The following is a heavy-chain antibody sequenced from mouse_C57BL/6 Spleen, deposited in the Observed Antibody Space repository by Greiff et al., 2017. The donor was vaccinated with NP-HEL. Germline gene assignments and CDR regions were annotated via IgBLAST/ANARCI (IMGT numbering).Heavy chain of an antibody. CDR2: ISSGGDYI. D-gene: IGHD3-2*02. CDR3: TRGGDSTGYEFAY. J-gene: IGHJ3*01. CDR1: GFTFSSYA. Sequence: EVKLVESGEGLVKPGGSLKLSCAASGFTFSSYAMSWVRQTPEKRLEWVAYISSGGDYIYYADTVKGRFTLSIDNARNTRYLQMSSLKSEDTAMYYCTRGGDSTGYEFAYWGQGTLVTVSA. V-gene: IGHV5-9-1*02.